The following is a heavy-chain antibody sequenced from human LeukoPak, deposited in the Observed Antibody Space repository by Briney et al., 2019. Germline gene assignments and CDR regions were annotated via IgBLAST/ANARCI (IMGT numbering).Heavy chain of an antibody. D-gene: IGHD1-14*01. CDR3: ARNPPETGWFDP. V-gene: IGHV1-8*01. Sequence: ASVTVSCKASGYTFTSYDINWVRQATGQGLEWMGWMNPNTGDTGYAQNFQGRVTMTRDTSINTAYMELTSLTSEDTAVYYCARNPPETGWFDPWGQGTLVTVSS. CDR1: GYTFTSYD. CDR2: MNPNTGDT. J-gene: IGHJ5*02.